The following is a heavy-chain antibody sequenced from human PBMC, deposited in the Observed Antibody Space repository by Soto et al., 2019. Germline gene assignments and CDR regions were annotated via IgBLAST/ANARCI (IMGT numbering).Heavy chain of an antibody. D-gene: IGHD2-21*02. CDR1: GGSMSGYY. CDR3: ARVSHIVVVPDVRGAFDI. CDR2: IYDSGTT. Sequence: QVQLQESGPGLEKASETLSLTCTVSGGSMSGYYWSWIRQPPGKGLEWIGFIYDSGTTNYNPSLKSRGTLSRDTSKNQVSLKLTSVTAADTAVYYCARVSHIVVVPDVRGAFDIWGQGTMITVPS. V-gene: IGHV4-59*01. J-gene: IGHJ3*02.